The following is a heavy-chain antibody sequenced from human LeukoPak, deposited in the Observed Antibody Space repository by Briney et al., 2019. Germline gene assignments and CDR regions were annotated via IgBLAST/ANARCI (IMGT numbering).Heavy chain of an antibody. CDR2: IKQDGSEK. V-gene: IGHV3-7*01. CDR3: ARDGDYYYDSSGYYFY. D-gene: IGHD3-22*01. J-gene: IGHJ4*02. Sequence: PGGSLRLSCAASGFTFSTYSMNWVRQAPGKGLEWVANIKQDGSEKYYVDSVKGRFTISRDNAKNSLYLQMNSLRAEDTAVYYCARDGDYYYDSSGYYFYWGQGTLVTVSS. CDR1: GFTFSTYS.